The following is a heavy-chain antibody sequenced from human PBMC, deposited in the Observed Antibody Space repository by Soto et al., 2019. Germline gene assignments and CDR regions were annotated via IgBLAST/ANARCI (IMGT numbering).Heavy chain of an antibody. D-gene: IGHD1-26*01. J-gene: IGHJ4*02. CDR3: VRATDFDY. Sequence: GGSLRLSCAASGFTFSSYWMHWVRQAPGKGLGWVSRINSDGSSTSYADSVKCRFTISRDNAKNTLYLQMNSLRAEDTAVYYCVRATDFDYWGQGTLVTVSS. CDR2: INSDGSST. CDR1: GFTFSSYW. V-gene: IGHV3-74*01.